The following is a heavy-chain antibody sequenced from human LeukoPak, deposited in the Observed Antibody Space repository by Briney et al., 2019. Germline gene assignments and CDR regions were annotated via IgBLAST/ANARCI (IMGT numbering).Heavy chain of an antibody. Sequence: ASVKVSCKASGCTFISYAISWVRQAPGQGLEWMGRIIPILGIANYAQKFQGRVTITADKSTSTAYMELNSLRSEDTAVYYCARDRGYSYGEMGDWFDPWGQGTLVTVSS. CDR2: IIPILGIA. CDR1: GCTFISYA. CDR3: ARDRGYSYGEMGDWFDP. V-gene: IGHV1-69*04. D-gene: IGHD5-18*01. J-gene: IGHJ5*02.